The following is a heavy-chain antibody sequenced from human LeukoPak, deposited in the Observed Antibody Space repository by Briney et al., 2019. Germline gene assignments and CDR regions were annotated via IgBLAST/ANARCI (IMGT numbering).Heavy chain of an antibody. V-gene: IGHV4-31*03. D-gene: IGHD3-3*01. J-gene: IGHJ3*02. Sequence: SETLSLTCTFSGDSISSVGYYWSWIRQHPGKGLEWIGYIYYSGSTYYNPSLKSRVTISVDTSKNQFSLKVSSVTAADTAVYYCAREIMSGYDSWSGSNDAFDIWGQGTMVTVSS. CDR2: IYYSGST. CDR1: GDSISSVGYY. CDR3: AREIMSGYDSWSGSNDAFDI.